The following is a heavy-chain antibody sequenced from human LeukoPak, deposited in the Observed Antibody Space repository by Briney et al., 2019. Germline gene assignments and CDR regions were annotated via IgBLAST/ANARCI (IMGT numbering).Heavy chain of an antibody. CDR1: GYTLTELS. Sequence: ASVKVSCKVSGYTLTELSMHWVRQAPGKGLEWMGGFDPEDGETIYAQKFQGRVTMTEDTSTDTAYMELSSLRSEDTAVYYCATLWELLPHDAFDIWGQGTMVTVSS. CDR2: FDPEDGET. CDR3: ATLWELLPHDAFDI. J-gene: IGHJ3*02. V-gene: IGHV1-24*01. D-gene: IGHD1-26*01.